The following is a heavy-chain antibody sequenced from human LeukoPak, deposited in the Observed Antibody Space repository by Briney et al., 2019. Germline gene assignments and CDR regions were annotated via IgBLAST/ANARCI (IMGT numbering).Heavy chain of an antibody. CDR1: EFTFSSYS. Sequence: PGGSLRLSCAASEFTFSSYSMNWVRQAPGKGLEWVSYITNSGNSKSYADSVKGRFTISRDNSKNTLYLQMNSLRAEDTAVYYCAKDSLYDYVWGSYFAGNYFDYWGQGTLVTVSS. D-gene: IGHD3-16*01. J-gene: IGHJ4*02. CDR2: ITNSGNSK. V-gene: IGHV3-48*01. CDR3: AKDSLYDYVWGSYFAGNYFDY.